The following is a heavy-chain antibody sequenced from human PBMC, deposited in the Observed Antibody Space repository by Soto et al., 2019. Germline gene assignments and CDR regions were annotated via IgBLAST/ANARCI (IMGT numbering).Heavy chain of an antibody. J-gene: IGHJ5*02. Sequence: SETLSLTCAVSSGSISSSNWWSWVRQPPGKGLEWIGDIYHSGSTNYNPSLKSRVTISVDKSKNQFSLKLSSVTAADTAVYYCARLRESNWFDPWGQGTLVTVSS. CDR2: IYHSGST. CDR1: SGSISSSNW. V-gene: IGHV4-4*02. D-gene: IGHD1-26*01. CDR3: ARLRESNWFDP.